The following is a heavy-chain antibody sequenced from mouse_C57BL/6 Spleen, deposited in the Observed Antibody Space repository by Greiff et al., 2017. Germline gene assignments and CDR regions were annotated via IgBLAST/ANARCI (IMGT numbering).Heavy chain of an antibody. CDR1: GYTFTDYY. Sequence: QVQLQQSGAELVRPGASVKLSCKASGYTFTDYYINWVKQRPGQGLEWIARIYPGSGNTYYNEKFKGKATLTAEKSSSTAYLQLSSLTSEDSAVYFWGRRGDVGYAMDYWGQGTSVTVSS. CDR2: IYPGSGNT. CDR3: GRRGDVGYAMDY. V-gene: IGHV1-76*01. J-gene: IGHJ4*01. D-gene: IGHD3-3*01.